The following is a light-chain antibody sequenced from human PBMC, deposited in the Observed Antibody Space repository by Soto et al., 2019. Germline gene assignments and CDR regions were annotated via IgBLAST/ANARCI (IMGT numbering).Light chain of an antibody. CDR3: QQLKTYPYT. CDR2: SAS. CDR1: QGINKF. Sequence: IPLTQSPSSLSASVGDRVTLTCRASQGINKFLAWFQQTPGKAPKPLVYSASTLHSGVPSRFSGSGSGTDFALTISSLQPEDFATYYFQQLKTYPYTFGQGTRLDSK. J-gene: IGKJ2*01. V-gene: IGKV1-9*01.